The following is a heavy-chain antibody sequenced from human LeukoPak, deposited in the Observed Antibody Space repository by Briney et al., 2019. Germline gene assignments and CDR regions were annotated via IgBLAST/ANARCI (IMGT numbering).Heavy chain of an antibody. CDR2: ISAYNGNT. CDR3: ARRGGLWFGELFHDWFDP. D-gene: IGHD3-10*01. V-gene: IGHV1-18*01. J-gene: IGHJ5*02. Sequence: ASVKVSCKASGYTFTSYGISWVRQAPGQGLEWMGWISAYNGNTNYAQKFQGRVTMTRDTSISTAYMELSRLRSDDTAVYYCARRGGLWFGELFHDWFDPWGQGTLVTVSS. CDR1: GYTFTSYG.